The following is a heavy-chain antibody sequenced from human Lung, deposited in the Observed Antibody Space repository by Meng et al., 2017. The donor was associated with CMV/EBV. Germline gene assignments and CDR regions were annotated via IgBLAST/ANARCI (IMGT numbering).Heavy chain of an antibody. J-gene: IGHJ5*02. D-gene: IGHD3-10*01. CDR3: AREEGIGGFDP. CDR1: VGSISSYY. V-gene: IGHV4-59*01. CDR2: IYYSGST. Sequence: LRDSGPGLLKLSGPLSLSCTASVGSISSYYWSWIRQPPGKGLEWIGYIYYSGSTNYNPSLKSRVTISVDTSKNQFSLKLSSVTAADTAVYYCAREEGIGGFDPWGQGTLVTVSS.